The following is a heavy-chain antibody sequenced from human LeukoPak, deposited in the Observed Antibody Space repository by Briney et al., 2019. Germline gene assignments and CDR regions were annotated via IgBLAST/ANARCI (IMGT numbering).Heavy chain of an antibody. J-gene: IGHJ3*02. D-gene: IGHD5-12*01. CDR3: AREGYSGSEGAFDI. CDR1: GGTFSSYA. CDR2: IIPILGIA. V-gene: IGHV1-69*04. Sequence: ASVKVSCKASGGTFSSYAISWVRQAPGQGLEWMGRIIPILGIANYAQKFQGRVTITADKSTSTAYMELSSLRSEDTAVYYCAREGYSGSEGAFDIWGQGTMVTVSS.